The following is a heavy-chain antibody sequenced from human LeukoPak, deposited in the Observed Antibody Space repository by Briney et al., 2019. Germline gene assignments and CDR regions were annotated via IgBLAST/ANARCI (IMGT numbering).Heavy chain of an antibody. J-gene: IGHJ4*02. D-gene: IGHD2-21*02. CDR1: EYTFRAHY. V-gene: IGHV1-2*02. CDR2: IHENTGGT. CDR3: ARGAFVGSGCYYYFDY. Sequence: ASVRVSCKPFEYTFRAHYMHWVRQAPGQGLEWVGYIHENTGGTRYAQNFLGRVTMTRDTSISTAYMELSSLTSDDTAVYYWARGAFVGSGCYYYFDYWGQGTLVTVSS.